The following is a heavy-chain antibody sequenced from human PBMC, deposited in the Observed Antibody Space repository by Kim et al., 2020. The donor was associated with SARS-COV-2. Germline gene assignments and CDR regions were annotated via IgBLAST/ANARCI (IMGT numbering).Heavy chain of an antibody. V-gene: IGHV4-59*01. CDR1: GGSISSYY. D-gene: IGHD2-2*01. J-gene: IGHJ6*03. CDR2: IYYSGST. CDR3: ARDARCSSTSCHSGDYYMDL. Sequence: SETLSLTCTVSGGSISSYYWSWIRQPPGKGLEWIGYIYYSGSTNYNPSLKSRVTISVDTSKNKFSLKLSYVTAADTAVYYCARDARCSSTSCHSGDYYMDLWGKGPTVTVSS.